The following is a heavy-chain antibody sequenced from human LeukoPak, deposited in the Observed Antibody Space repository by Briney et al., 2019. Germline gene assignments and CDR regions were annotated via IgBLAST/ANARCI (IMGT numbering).Heavy chain of an antibody. Sequence: ASVKVSCKASGYTFTLYYMHWVRQAPGQGLEWMGIINPSDGTANYAQKFQGRVTVTRDTSTSTVYMELSSLRSEDTAVYYCARDLFSSSWYGPYYFDYWGQGTLVTVSS. V-gene: IGHV1-46*01. CDR1: GYTFTLYY. J-gene: IGHJ4*02. D-gene: IGHD6-13*01. CDR2: INPSDGTA. CDR3: ARDLFSSSWYGPYYFDY.